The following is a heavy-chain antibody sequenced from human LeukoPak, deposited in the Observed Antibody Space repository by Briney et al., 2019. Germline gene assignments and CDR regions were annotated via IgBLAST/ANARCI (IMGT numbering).Heavy chain of an antibody. D-gene: IGHD4-17*01. CDR1: GFTFSSYA. J-gene: IGHJ4*02. Sequence: PGGALRLSCAASGFTFSSYAMSWVRQAPGKGVEGVSAISGSGGSTYYADSVKGGLTISRHNSNNTLSLQMHSLRADDTAVYYCAKGPTYVDYCFDYWGQGTLVTVSS. V-gene: IGHV3-23*01. CDR2: ISGSGGST. CDR3: AKGPTYVDYCFDY.